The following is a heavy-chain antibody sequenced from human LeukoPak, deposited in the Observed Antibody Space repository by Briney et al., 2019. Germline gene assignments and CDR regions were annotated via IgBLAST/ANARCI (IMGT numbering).Heavy chain of an antibody. V-gene: IGHV3-66*02. D-gene: IGHD6-13*01. CDR2: IYSDGDT. J-gene: IGHJ4*02. Sequence: GGSLRLSCAASGFTFSSNYMNWVRQAPGKGLEWVSLIYSDGDTYYSDDVMGRFTISRDNSKNTLYHQMNNLRPEDTAFYNCPRGPGSTWHSDYWGQGTLVTVSS. CDR1: GFTFSSNY. CDR3: PRGPGSTWHSDY.